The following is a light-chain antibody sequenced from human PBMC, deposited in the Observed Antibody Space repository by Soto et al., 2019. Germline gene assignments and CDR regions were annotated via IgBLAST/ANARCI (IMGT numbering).Light chain of an antibody. Sequence: EIVLTQSPGTLSVSPGERATLSCRASQSVSNFLAWYQQKPGQAPRLLIYDTFNRATGIPARFSGSGSGTEFTLTISSLQSEDFAVYYCQQYNNWPPTFGQGTKVDI. J-gene: IGKJ1*01. CDR3: QQYNNWPPT. CDR2: DTF. V-gene: IGKV3D-15*01. CDR1: QSVSNF.